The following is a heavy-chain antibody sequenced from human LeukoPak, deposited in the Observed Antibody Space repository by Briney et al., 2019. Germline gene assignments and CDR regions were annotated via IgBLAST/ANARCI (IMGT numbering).Heavy chain of an antibody. CDR1: NDSLGTSY. Sequence: SETLSITCTVSNDSLGTSYWSWLRQPPGKRLEWIGNVFYSGYANYNPSLKSRVTISIDTSKNQFSLSLTSVSAADTAVYYCAKEADRADAFDIWGQGTMVTVSS. D-gene: IGHD3-10*01. J-gene: IGHJ3*02. CDR3: AKEADRADAFDI. V-gene: IGHV4-59*01. CDR2: VFYSGYA.